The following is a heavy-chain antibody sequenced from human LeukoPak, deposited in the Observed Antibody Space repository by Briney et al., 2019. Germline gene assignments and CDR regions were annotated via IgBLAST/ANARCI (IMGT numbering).Heavy chain of an antibody. Sequence: ASVKVSCKASGYTFTSYGISWVRQAPGQGLEWMGRISAYNGNTNYAQKLQGRVTMTTDTSTSTAYMELRSLRSDDTAVYYCARVEIQVAGTYDFDYWGQGTLVTVSS. V-gene: IGHV1-18*01. J-gene: IGHJ4*02. CDR2: ISAYNGNT. D-gene: IGHD6-19*01. CDR3: ARVEIQVAGTYDFDY. CDR1: GYTFTSYG.